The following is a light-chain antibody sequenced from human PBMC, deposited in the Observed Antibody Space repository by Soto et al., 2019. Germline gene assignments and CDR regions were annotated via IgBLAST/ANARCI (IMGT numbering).Light chain of an antibody. CDR1: SSDVGGYNY. V-gene: IGLV2-8*01. CDR2: EVT. CDR3: SSHAGIINVV. Sequence: QSALTQPPSASGSPGQSVTISCTGTSSDVGGYNYVSWYQQHPGKAPKLIIYEVTKRPLGVPDRFSGSKSGNTASLTVSGLLAEDEADYYCSSHAGIINVVFGGGTQLTVL. J-gene: IGLJ3*02.